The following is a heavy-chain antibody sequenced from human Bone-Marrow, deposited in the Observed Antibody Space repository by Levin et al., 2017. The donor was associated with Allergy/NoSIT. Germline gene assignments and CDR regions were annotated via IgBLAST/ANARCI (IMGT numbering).Heavy chain of an antibody. CDR3: AKDRKYQLLYYFDY. CDR2: ISYDGSNK. V-gene: IGHV3-30*18. J-gene: IGHJ4*02. Sequence: PGGSLRLSCAASGFTFSSYGMHWVRQAPGKGLEWVAVISYDGSNKYYADSVKGRFTISRDNSKNTLYLQMNSLRAEDTAVYYCAKDRKYQLLYYFDYWGQGTLVTVSS. D-gene: IGHD2-2*01. CDR1: GFTFSSYG.